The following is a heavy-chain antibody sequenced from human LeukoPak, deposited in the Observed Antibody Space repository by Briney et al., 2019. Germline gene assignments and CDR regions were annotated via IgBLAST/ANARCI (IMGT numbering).Heavy chain of an antibody. CDR2: ISDSGST. CDR1: GGSISSHY. D-gene: IGHD2-2*01. V-gene: IGHV4-59*11. CDR3: ARDKAPCSSTPCPFYGFDY. Sequence: SETLSLTCTVSGGSISSHYWSWIRQPPGKGLEWVGYISDSGSTTYNPSLKSRVTISVDTSKNQFSLKLSSVTAADTAVYYCARDKAPCSSTPCPFYGFDYWGQGALVTVSS. J-gene: IGHJ4*02.